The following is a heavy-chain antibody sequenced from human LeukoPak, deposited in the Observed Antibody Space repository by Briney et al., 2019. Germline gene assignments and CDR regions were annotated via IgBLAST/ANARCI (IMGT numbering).Heavy chain of an antibody. Sequence: LPGGSLRLSCVASGFTFNIHWMTWVRQAPGKGLEWVATIKPDGNDKFLVDSVKGRFTISRDNAKNSLYLQMSSLRAEDTAVYYCARDLVSRFDYWGQGTLVTVSS. V-gene: IGHV3-7*03. J-gene: IGHJ4*02. CDR3: ARDLVSRFDY. D-gene: IGHD1-26*01. CDR2: IKPDGNDK. CDR1: GFTFNIHW.